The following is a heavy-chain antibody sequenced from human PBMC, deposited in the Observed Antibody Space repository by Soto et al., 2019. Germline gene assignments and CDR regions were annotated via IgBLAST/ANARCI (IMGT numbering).Heavy chain of an antibody. CDR2: MNPNSGNT. Sequence: ASVKVSCKASGYTFTSYDINRVRQAPGQGLEWMGWMNPNSGNTGYAQKFQGRVTMTRNDSISTAYMELSSLRSEDTAVYYCASCFGAAAGTSDYYYGMDGWGQGTTVTVSS. CDR1: GYTFTSYD. D-gene: IGHD6-13*01. V-gene: IGHV1-8*01. J-gene: IGHJ6*02. CDR3: ASCFGAAAGTSDYYYGMDG.